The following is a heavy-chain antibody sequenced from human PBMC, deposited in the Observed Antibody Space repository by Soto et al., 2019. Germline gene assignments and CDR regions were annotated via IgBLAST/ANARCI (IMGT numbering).Heavy chain of an antibody. J-gene: IGHJ5*02. Sequence: QVQLVQSGAEVKKPGSSVKVSCKASGGTFSSYAISWVRQAPGQGLEWMGGIIPIFGTANYAQKFQGRVTITADESTSTAYMELSSLRSEDTAVYYCAREKEPWIAARCWFDPWGQGPLVTVSS. CDR1: GGTFSSYA. CDR3: AREKEPWIAARCWFDP. D-gene: IGHD6-6*01. V-gene: IGHV1-69*01. CDR2: IIPIFGTA.